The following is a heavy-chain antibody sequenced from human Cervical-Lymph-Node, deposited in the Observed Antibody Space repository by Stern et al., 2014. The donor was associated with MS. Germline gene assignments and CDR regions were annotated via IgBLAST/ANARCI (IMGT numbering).Heavy chain of an antibody. CDR3: AKDIDYGDYGWYYFDY. V-gene: IGHV3-23*04. J-gene: IGHJ4*02. CDR1: GFTFASYA. Sequence: EVQLVESGGGLALPGGSLRLSCAASGFTFASYALTWVRRAPGKGLEWVASIGSRVGISDYADSVKGRFTISRDNYKNTVYLQMNSLRAEDTATYYCAKDIDYGDYGWYYFDYWGQGTPVTVSS. CDR2: IGSRVGIS. D-gene: IGHD4-17*01.